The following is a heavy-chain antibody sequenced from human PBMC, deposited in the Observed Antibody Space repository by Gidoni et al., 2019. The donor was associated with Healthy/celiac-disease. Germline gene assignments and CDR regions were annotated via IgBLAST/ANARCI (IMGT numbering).Heavy chain of an antibody. Sequence: QVQLVQSGAEVKKPGSSVKVSCKASGGTFSSYAISWVRQAPGQGLEWMGGIIPIFCTANYAQKFQGRVTITADESTSTAYMELSSLRSEDTAVYYCARDYCSSTSCYNNYYYYGMDVWGQGTTVTVSS. J-gene: IGHJ6*02. CDR3: ARDYCSSTSCYNNYYYYGMDV. CDR2: IIPIFCTA. V-gene: IGHV1-69*01. D-gene: IGHD2-2*02. CDR1: GGTFSSYA.